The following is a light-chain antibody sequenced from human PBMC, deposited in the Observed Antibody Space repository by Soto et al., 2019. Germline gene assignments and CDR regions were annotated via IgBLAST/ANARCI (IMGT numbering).Light chain of an antibody. J-gene: IGLJ1*01. CDR2: YSN. CDR3: AAWDDRLRGYV. Sequence: QSVLTQSASASGTPGQRVTISCSGGTSNIGKNAVYWFQLLPGTAPKLLICYSNKRPSGISDRFSGPKSGTSASLAISGLRPEDQADYYCAAWDDRLRGYVFATGTKVTVL. CDR1: TSNIGKNA. V-gene: IGLV1-47*01.